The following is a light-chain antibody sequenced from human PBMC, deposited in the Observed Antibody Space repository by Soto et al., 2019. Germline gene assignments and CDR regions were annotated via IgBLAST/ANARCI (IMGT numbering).Light chain of an antibody. J-gene: IGLJ1*01. Sequence: QSVLTQPPSVSGSPGQRVTISCTGSSSNIGTGYDVHWYQQLPGTAPKLLIFININRPSGVPDRFSGSKSGTSASLAITGRRAEDEADYYCQSSDSSLSGYVFGTGTKLTVL. CDR1: SSNIGTGYD. CDR3: QSSDSSLSGYV. CDR2: INI. V-gene: IGLV1-40*01.